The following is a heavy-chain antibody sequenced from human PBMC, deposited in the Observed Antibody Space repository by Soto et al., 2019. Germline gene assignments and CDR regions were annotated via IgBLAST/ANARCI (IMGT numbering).Heavy chain of an antibody. CDR1: GFIFSSYG. CDR3: ARETGGAFEF. D-gene: IGHD2-15*01. CDR2: IWYDGLNK. Sequence: QVQLVESGGGVVQPGRSLRLSCAASGFIFSSYGMHWVRQAPGKGLEWVAVIWYDGLNKYYVDSVKGRFTISRDNSKNTLYLQMSGLRGEDTAVYYCARETGGAFEFWGQGTMVTVSS. J-gene: IGHJ3*01. V-gene: IGHV3-33*01.